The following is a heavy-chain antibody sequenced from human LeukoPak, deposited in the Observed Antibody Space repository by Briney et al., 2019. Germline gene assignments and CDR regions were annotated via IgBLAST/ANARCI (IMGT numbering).Heavy chain of an antibody. J-gene: IGHJ4*02. CDR1: GGSFSGYY. CDR3: ARVGGEYSGSLPWDY. D-gene: IGHD1-26*01. Sequence: SETLSLTCAVYGGSFSGYYWSWIRQPPGKGLEWIGEINHSGSTNYNPSLKSRVTISVDTSKNQFSLKLSSVTAADTAVYYCARVGGEYSGSLPWDYWGQGTLVTVSS. CDR2: INHSGST. V-gene: IGHV4-34*01.